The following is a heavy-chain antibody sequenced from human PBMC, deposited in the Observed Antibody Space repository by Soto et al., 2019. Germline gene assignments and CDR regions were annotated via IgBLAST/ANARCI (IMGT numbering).Heavy chain of an antibody. CDR3: AKALKAYCGGSSCNIFQS. V-gene: IGHV3-30*18. Sequence: QVQLIESGGGVVQPGRSLRLSCAASGFIFNSYDMHWVRQAPGKGLEWVAFLSHDGSKRFYADSLKGRITMSRDNFNNTPYLEVHSLRPEDTAVYYCAKALKAYCGGSSCNIFQSWGQGTLVTVSS. CDR2: LSHDGSKR. CDR1: GFIFNSYD. D-gene: IGHD2-21*01. J-gene: IGHJ4*02.